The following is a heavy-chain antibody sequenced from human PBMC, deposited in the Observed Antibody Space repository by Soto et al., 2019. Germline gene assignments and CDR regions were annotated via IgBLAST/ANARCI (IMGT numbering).Heavy chain of an antibody. CDR2: VSAYSGKT. V-gene: IGHV1-18*01. J-gene: IGHJ4*02. Sequence: ASVKVSCKTSGYTLTSYGISWVRQAPGQRLEWMGWVSAYSGKTNYAQKLQGRLTMTTDTSTSTAYMELRSLRSDDTALYYCARDNSGDFWSGYSHYYFDYWGQGTLVTVSS. D-gene: IGHD3-3*01. CDR1: GYTLTSYG. CDR3: ARDNSGDFWSGYSHYYFDY.